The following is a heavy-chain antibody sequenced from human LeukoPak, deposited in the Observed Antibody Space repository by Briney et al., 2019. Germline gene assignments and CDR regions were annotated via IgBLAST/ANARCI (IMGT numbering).Heavy chain of an antibody. J-gene: IGHJ6*03. V-gene: IGHV4-59*01. CDR3: ARLGYGSGTPYYYFYMDD. CDR2: INYSGGT. Sequence: SETLSLTCTVPDGAIRGYYWSWIPQPPGKGLEWIGYINYSGGTNYNPSLRSRVTFSRDTSKNQFSLKLRSVTAADTAVYFCARLGYGSGTPYYYFYMDDWGTGTTVTVSS. D-gene: IGHD3-10*01. CDR1: DGAIRGYY.